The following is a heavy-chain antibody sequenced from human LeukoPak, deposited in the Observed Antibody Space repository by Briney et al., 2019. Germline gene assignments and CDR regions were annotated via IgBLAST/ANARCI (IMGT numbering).Heavy chain of an antibody. CDR2: IYYSGSS. Sequence: PSETLSLTCTVSGGSISNCYWSWIRQPPGKGLEWIGYIYYSGSSNYNPSLKSRVTISVDTSKNQFSLKLSSVTAADTAVYYCARLRDLYNIFDYWGQGTLVTVSS. J-gene: IGHJ4*02. D-gene: IGHD1-1*01. V-gene: IGHV4-59*12. CDR3: ARLRDLYNIFDY. CDR1: GGSISNCY.